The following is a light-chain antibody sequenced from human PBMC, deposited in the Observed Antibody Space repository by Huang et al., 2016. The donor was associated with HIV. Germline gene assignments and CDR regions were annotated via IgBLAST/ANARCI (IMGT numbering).Light chain of an antibody. J-gene: IGKJ1*01. CDR1: QSVGAR. V-gene: IGKV1-5*03. Sequence: DIQLTQSPSTLSASVGDRVTITCRAGQSVGARLTCYQQKSGKAPKFLIYKAASLEAGVPSRFSGSGSGTEFTLTISSLQPDDFASYYCQYYNSYSWVFGQGTKVEIK. CDR2: KAA. CDR3: QYYNSYSWV.